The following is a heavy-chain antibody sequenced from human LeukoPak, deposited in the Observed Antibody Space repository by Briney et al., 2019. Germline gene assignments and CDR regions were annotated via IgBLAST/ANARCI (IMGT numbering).Heavy chain of an antibody. V-gene: IGHV3-30*02. CDR3: AKEASNYYDSSGYFDY. J-gene: IGHJ4*02. CDR2: IRYDGSNK. Sequence: GGTLRLSCAASGFTFSSYGMHWVRQAPGKGLEWVAFIRYDGSNKYYADSVKGRFTISRDNSKNTLYLQMNSLRAEDTAVYYCAKEASNYYDSSGYFDYWGQGTLVTVSS. D-gene: IGHD3-22*01. CDR1: GFTFSSYG.